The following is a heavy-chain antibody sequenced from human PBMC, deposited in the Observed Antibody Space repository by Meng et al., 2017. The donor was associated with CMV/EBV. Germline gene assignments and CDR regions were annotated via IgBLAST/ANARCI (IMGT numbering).Heavy chain of an antibody. CDR3: ARDSPYSSSWYFGYYFDY. V-gene: IGHV3-7*01. D-gene: IGHD6-13*01. J-gene: IGHJ4*02. CDR1: GFTFSSYW. CDR2: IKQDGSGK. Sequence: GESLKISCAASGFTFSSYWMSWVRQAPGKGLEWVANIKQDGSGKYYVDSVKGRFTISRDNAKNSLYLQMNSLRAEDTAVYYCARDSPYSSSWYFGYYFDYWGQGTLVTVSS.